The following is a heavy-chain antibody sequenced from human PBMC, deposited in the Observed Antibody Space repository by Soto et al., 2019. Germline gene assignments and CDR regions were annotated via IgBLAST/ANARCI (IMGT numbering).Heavy chain of an antibody. V-gene: IGHV2-5*01. Sequence: QITLKESGPTLLKPTQTLTLTCTFSGFSLTTAGVGVGWFRQPPRKALEWLALVYWNDDIRYSPSLTTRRTTTRDTSRNQVVLTMTNMDPMDTATYYCPHYMTTMNTGYFCYWCQGTMVTVSS. CDR3: PHYMTTMNTGYFCY. D-gene: IGHD4-17*01. J-gene: IGHJ4*02. CDR2: VYWNDDI. CDR1: GFSLTTAGVG.